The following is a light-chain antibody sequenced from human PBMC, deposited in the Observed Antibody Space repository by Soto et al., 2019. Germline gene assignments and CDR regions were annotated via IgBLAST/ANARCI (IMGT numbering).Light chain of an antibody. V-gene: IGKV3-15*01. Sequence: EIVMTQSPAPLSVSPGERATLSCRASQSVSSNLAWYQQKVGQAPKLLIYDASTRATGIPARFSGSGSGTEFTLTISSLQSEDFAVYYCQQYNNWPETFGQGTKVEIK. CDR1: QSVSSN. J-gene: IGKJ1*01. CDR3: QQYNNWPET. CDR2: DAS.